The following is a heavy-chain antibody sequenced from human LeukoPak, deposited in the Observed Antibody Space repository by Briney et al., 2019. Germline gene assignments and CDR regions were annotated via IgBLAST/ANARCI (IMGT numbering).Heavy chain of an antibody. CDR2: IYHSGST. CDR3: ARAGNYDILTGYPGAFDI. D-gene: IGHD3-9*01. Sequence: SQTLSLTCAVSGGSISSGGYSWSWIRQPPGKGLEWIGYIYHSGSTYYNPSLKSRVTISVDRSRNQFSLKLSSVTAADTAVYYCARAGNYDILTGYPGAFDIWGQGTMVTVSS. V-gene: IGHV4-30-2*01. J-gene: IGHJ3*02. CDR1: GGSISSGGYS.